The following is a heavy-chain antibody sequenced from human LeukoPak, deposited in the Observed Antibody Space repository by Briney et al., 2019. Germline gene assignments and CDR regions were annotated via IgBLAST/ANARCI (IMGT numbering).Heavy chain of an antibody. J-gene: IGHJ4*02. CDR2: VSYDGSNK. D-gene: IGHD2-21*02. Sequence: GRSLRLSCAASGFTFSNYVMHWVRQAPGKGLEWVAVVSYDGSNKYYADSVKGRFTISRDNSKNTLYLQINSLRAEDTAVYYCARDPPRVVTPPGYYWGQGTLVTVSS. CDR1: GFTFSNYV. CDR3: ARDPPRVVTPPGYY. V-gene: IGHV3-30-3*01.